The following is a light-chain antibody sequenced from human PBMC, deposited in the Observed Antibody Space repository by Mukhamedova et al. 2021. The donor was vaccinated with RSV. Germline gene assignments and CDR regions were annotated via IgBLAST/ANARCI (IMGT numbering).Light chain of an antibody. J-gene: IGLJ2*01. V-gene: IGLV2-14*03. CDR3: SSYSSTRALV. CDR2: DVR. Sequence: KLLMSDVRNRPSGVSRRFSVSKSGNSASLTIPGLQDEDEADYYCSSYSSTRALVFGGGTKLTVL.